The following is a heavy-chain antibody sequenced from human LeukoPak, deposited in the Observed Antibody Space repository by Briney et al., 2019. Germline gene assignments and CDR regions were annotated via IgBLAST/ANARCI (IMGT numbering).Heavy chain of an antibody. CDR2: IYHSGST. Sequence: PSGTLSLTCAVSGGSISSSNWWSWVRQPPGKGLEWIGEIYHSGSTNYNPSLKSRVTISVDTSKNQFSLKLSSVTAADTAVYYCARDKYYYGSGSFNWFDPWGQGTLVTVSS. V-gene: IGHV4-4*02. D-gene: IGHD3-10*01. CDR3: ARDKYYYGSGSFNWFDP. J-gene: IGHJ5*02. CDR1: GGSISSSNW.